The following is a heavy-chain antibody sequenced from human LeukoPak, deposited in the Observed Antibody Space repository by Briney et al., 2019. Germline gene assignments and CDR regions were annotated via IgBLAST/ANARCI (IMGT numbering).Heavy chain of an antibody. CDR1: GHSTTGGYY. Sequence: PSETLSLTCAISGHSTTGGYYWAWFRQSPGKGLEWIATFFQSHKSFYIASLESRVTMSLDTSKSQFSLNLTSVTAADTAIYYCARVLSVPYLLDSWGRGTQVTVSS. V-gene: IGHV4-38-2*01. CDR2: FFQSHKS. CDR3: ARVLSVPYLLDS. J-gene: IGHJ4*02. D-gene: IGHD3-10*02.